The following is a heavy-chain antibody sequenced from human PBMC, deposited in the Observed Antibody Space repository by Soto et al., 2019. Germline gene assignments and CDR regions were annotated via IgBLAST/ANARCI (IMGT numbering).Heavy chain of an antibody. D-gene: IGHD2-15*01. CDR1: GYTFTGYY. Sequence: ASVKVSCKASGYTFTGYYMHWVRQAPGQGLEWMGWINPNSGGTNYAQKFQGWVAMTRDTSISTAYMELSRLRSDDTAVYYCARDAVVVAANRFLSGRGHDAFDIWGQGTMVTVSS. CDR3: ARDAVVVAANRFLSGRGHDAFDI. CDR2: INPNSGGT. V-gene: IGHV1-2*04. J-gene: IGHJ3*02.